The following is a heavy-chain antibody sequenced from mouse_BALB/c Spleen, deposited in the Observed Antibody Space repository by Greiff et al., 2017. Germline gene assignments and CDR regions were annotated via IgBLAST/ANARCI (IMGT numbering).Heavy chain of an antibody. D-gene: IGHD2-1*01. CDR1: GYTFTSYW. V-gene: IGHV1S81*02. CDR2: INPSNGRT. J-gene: IGHJ4*01. CDR3: ARDGNLPYYAMDY. Sequence: QVQLQQPGAELVKPGASVKLSCKASGYTFTSYWMHWVKQRPGQGLEWIGEINPSNGRTNYNEKFKSKATLTVDKSSSTAYMQLSSLTPEDSAVYYCARDGNLPYYAMDYWGQGTSVTVSS.